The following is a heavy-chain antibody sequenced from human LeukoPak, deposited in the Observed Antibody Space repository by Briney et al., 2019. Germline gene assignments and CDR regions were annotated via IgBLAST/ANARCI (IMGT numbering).Heavy chain of an antibody. CDR2: SIPMFGTR. J-gene: IGHJ6*03. CDR1: GGAFSNLA. Sequence: SVKVSCKASGGAFSNLAISWVRQAPGQGLEWMGGSIPMFGTRNYAQKFQDRLTVTADQSTSTAYMELSSLRSEDTAVYYCARGMRSRYCSSTSCYAYYYYMDVWGKGTTVTISS. V-gene: IGHV1-69*13. D-gene: IGHD2-2*01. CDR3: ARGMRSRYCSSTSCYAYYYYMDV.